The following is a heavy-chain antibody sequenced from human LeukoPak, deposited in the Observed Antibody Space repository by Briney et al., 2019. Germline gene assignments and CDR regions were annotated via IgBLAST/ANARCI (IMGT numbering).Heavy chain of an antibody. D-gene: IGHD6-13*01. CDR3: AKDRVYSSS. Sequence: GGSLRLSCAASGFTFSSYGMHWVRQAPGKGLEWVAVISYDGSNKYYADSVKGRFTISRDNSKNTLYLQMNSLRAEGTAVYYCAKDRVYSSSWGQGTLVTVSS. CDR2: ISYDGSNK. CDR1: GFTFSSYG. V-gene: IGHV3-30*18. J-gene: IGHJ4*02.